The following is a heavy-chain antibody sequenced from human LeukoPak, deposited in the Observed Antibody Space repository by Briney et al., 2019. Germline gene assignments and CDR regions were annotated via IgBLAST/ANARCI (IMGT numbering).Heavy chain of an antibody. Sequence: GGSLRLSCAASGFTFRTFAMNWVRQAPGKGLEWVPTISDNGRSTHYADSVKGRFTISRDNSKNTLYLQMNSLKAEDTAIYYCAKDVRPGGDGMDVWGQGTMVTVSS. V-gene: IGHV3-23*01. D-gene: IGHD3-10*02. CDR2: ISDNGRST. J-gene: IGHJ6*02. CDR3: AKDVRPGGDGMDV. CDR1: GFTFRTFA.